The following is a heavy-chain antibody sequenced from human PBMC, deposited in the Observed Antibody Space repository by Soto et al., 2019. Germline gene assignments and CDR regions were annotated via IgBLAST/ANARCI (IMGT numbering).Heavy chain of an antibody. CDR1: GFSLSTSGMG. J-gene: IGHJ4*02. Sequence: QITLKESGPTLVKPTQTLTLTCTFSGFSLSTSGMGVGWIRQPPGKALEWLALIYWDDDKRYSPSLKSRLTITKDTSKNQVVLTITNMDPVDTATYYCAHRGSGWYVYYWGQGTLVTVSS. CDR3: AHRGSGWYVYY. V-gene: IGHV2-5*02. D-gene: IGHD6-19*01. CDR2: IYWDDDK.